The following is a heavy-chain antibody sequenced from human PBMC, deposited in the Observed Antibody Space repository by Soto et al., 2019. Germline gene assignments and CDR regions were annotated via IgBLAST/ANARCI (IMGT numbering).Heavy chain of an antibody. CDR3: AREDAARIERWFDA. V-gene: IGHV4-31*11. D-gene: IGHD6-6*01. Sequence: QVQLQESGPRLVKPSQTLSLSCAVSGGSIISASYSWNWIRQSPGRGLEWIGHIYSSGSTYYNPSLKGRVSISVDTSNNPFSLKLTSVTAADTAVYFCAREDAARIERWFDAWGQGILGTGSS. J-gene: IGHJ5*02. CDR1: GGSIISASYS. CDR2: IYSSGST.